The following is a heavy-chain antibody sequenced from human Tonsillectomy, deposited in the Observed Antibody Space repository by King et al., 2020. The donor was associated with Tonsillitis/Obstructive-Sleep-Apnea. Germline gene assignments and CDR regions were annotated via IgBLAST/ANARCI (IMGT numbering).Heavy chain of an antibody. CDR1: GFTFSDYY. J-gene: IGHJ4*02. CDR2: ISGSSSDT. V-gene: IGHV3-11*06. CDR3: ATGSTSIMSVDY. D-gene: IGHD1-7*01. Sequence: VQLVESGGGLVKPGGSLRLSCAASGFTFSDYYMTWIRQAPGKGLEWVSYISGSSSDTNYADSVKGRFTISRDNTKNSLYLQMNSLRAEDTAVYYCATGSTSIMSVDYWGQGTLVTVSS.